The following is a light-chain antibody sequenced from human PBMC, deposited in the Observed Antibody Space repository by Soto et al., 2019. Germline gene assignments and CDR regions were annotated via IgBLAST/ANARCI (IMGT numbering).Light chain of an antibody. V-gene: IGKV1-39*01. CDR3: KQSYSTLT. Sequence: DIQMTQSPSSLSASVGDRVTITCRASQSISSYLNWYQQKPGKAPKLLIYAASSLQSGVPSRFSGSGSGTNFTLTIRSLQPEDFATYYCKQSYSTLTFGPGTKVDIK. CDR1: QSISSY. CDR2: AAS. J-gene: IGKJ3*01.